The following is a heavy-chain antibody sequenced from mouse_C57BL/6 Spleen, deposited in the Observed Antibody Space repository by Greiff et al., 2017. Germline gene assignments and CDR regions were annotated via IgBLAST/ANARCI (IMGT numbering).Heavy chain of an antibody. J-gene: IGHJ4*01. CDR3: ARRWLPRSYYAMDY. CDR1: GYAFTNYL. CDR2: INPGSGGS. D-gene: IGHD2-3*01. Sequence: QVQLQQSGAELVRPGTSVKVSCKASGYAFTNYLIEWVKQRPGQGLEWIGVINPGSGGSNYNEKFKGKATLTADKSSSTAYMQLSSLTSEDSAVYFCARRWLPRSYYAMDYWGQGTTVTVSS. V-gene: IGHV1-54*01.